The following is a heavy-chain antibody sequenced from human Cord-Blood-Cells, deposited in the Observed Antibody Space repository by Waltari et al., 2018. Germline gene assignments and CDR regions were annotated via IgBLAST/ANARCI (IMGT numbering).Heavy chain of an antibody. Sequence: EVQLVESGGGLVQPGGSLKLSCAASGFTFSGSAMHWVRQASGKGLEWVGRIRSKANSYATAYAASVKGRFTISRDDSKNTAYMQMNSLKTEDTAVYYCTLQGGATDYWGQGTLVTVSS. CDR3: TLQGGATDY. V-gene: IGHV3-73*01. CDR1: GFTFSGSA. J-gene: IGHJ4*02. D-gene: IGHD1-26*01. CDR2: IRSKANSYAT.